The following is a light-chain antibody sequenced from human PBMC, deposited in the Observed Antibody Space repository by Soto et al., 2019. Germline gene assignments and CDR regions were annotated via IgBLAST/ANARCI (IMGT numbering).Light chain of an antibody. CDR1: QSVLYSSNNKNY. V-gene: IGKV4-1*01. Sequence: DIVMTQSPDSLVVSLGERATINCKSSQSVLYSSNNKNYLAWYQQKPGQPPKLLIYWASTRESGVPDRFSGSGSGTDFTLTISSLQAEHVAVYYCQQYYSTPYTFGQGTKLEIK. J-gene: IGKJ2*01. CDR2: WAS. CDR3: QQYYSTPYT.